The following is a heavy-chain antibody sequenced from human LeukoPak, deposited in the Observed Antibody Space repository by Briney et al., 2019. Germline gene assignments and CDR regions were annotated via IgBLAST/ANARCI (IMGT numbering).Heavy chain of an antibody. CDR3: ARDVDTAMSSPSPPFDY. CDR2: IHSGGDT. V-gene: IGHV3-66*01. J-gene: IGHJ4*02. CDR1: GFTVSSNY. Sequence: GGSLRLSCAASGFTVSSNYISWVRQAPGKGLEWVSVIHSGGDTGSADSVKDRFTISRDNSKNTLYLQLNSLRVEDTAVYYCARDVDTAMSSPSPPFDYWGQGTLVTVSS. D-gene: IGHD5-18*01.